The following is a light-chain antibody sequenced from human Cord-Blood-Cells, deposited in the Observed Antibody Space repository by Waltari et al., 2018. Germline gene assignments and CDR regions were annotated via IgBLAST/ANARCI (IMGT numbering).Light chain of an antibody. CDR2: YDS. V-gene: IGLV3-21*04. CDR3: QVWDSSSDHPV. Sequence: SYVLTQPPSVSVAPGKTARITCGGNNIGSKSVHWYQQKPGQAPWLVIYYDSARPSGIPERFSGSNSGNTATLTISRVEAGDEADYYCQVWDSSSDHPVFGGGTKLTVL. CDR1: NIGSKS. J-gene: IGLJ3*02.